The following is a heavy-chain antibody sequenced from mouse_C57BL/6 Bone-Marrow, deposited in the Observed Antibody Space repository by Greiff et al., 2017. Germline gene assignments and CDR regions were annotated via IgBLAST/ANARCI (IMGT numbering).Heavy chain of an antibody. V-gene: IGHV4-1*01. J-gene: IGHJ1*03. D-gene: IGHD1-3*01. Sequence: AASGIDFSRYWMSWVRRAPGKGLEWIGEINPDSSTINYAPSLKDKFIISRDNAKNTLYLQMSKVRSEDTALYYCARPGRLTKGYFDVWGTGTTVTVSS. CDR2: INPDSSTI. CDR1: GIDFSRYW. CDR3: ARPGRLTKGYFDV.